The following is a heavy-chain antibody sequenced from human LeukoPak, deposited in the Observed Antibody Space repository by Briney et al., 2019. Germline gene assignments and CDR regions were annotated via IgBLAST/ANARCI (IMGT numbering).Heavy chain of an antibody. J-gene: IGHJ4*02. CDR3: ARDSPIAAAGGPDY. D-gene: IGHD6-13*01. CDR1: GFTFSSYS. V-gene: IGHV3-48*04. CDR2: ISSSSSTI. Sequence: GGSLRLSCAASGFTFSSYSMNWVRQAPGKGLEWVSYISSSSSTIYYADSVKGRFTISRDNAKNSLYLQMNSLRAEDTAVYYCARDSPIAAAGGPDYWGQGTLVTVSS.